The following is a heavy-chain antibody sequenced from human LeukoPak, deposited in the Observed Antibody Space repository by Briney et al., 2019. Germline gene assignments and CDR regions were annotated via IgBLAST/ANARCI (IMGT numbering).Heavy chain of an antibody. CDR1: GGTFSSYA. CDR3: ARVVAVAGSGGKTDY. D-gene: IGHD6-19*01. J-gene: IGHJ4*02. V-gene: IGHV1-69*04. Sequence: SVKVSCKASGGTFSSYAISWVRQAPGQGLEWMGRIIPILGIANYAQKFQGRVTITADKSTSTAYMELSSPRSEDTAVYYCARVVAVAGSGGKTDYWGQGTLVTVSS. CDR2: IIPILGIA.